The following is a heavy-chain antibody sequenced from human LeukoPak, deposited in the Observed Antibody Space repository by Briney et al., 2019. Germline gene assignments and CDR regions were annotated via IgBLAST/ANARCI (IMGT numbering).Heavy chain of an antibody. Sequence: ASVKVSCKASGGTFSSYAISWVRQAPGQGLEWMGGIIPIFGTANYAQKFQGRVTITADESTSTAYMELSSLRSEDTAVYYCARSGGSYSYNWFESWGQGTLVTVSS. J-gene: IGHJ5*01. CDR3: ARSGGSYSYNWFES. V-gene: IGHV1-69*13. CDR2: IIPIFGTA. CDR1: GGTFSSYA. D-gene: IGHD1-26*01.